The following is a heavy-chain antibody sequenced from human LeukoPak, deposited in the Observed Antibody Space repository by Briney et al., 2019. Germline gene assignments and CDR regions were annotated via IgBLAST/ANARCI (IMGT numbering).Heavy chain of an antibody. Sequence: GGSLRLSWAASGFTFGSYAMHWVRQAPGKGLEWVAVISYDGGNKYYADSVKGRFTISRDNSKNTLYLQMNSLRAEDTAVYYCARGRIVGALRAFDIWGQGTMVTVSS. CDR2: ISYDGGNK. D-gene: IGHD1-26*01. V-gene: IGHV3-30-3*01. J-gene: IGHJ3*02. CDR1: GFTFGSYA. CDR3: ARGRIVGALRAFDI.